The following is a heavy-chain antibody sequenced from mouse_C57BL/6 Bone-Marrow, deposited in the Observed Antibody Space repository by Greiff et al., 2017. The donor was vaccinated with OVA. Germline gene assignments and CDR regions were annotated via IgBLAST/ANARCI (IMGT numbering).Heavy chain of an antibody. Sequence: QVQLQQPGAELVKPGASVKLSCKASGYTFTSYWMHWVKQRPGQGLEWIGMIHPNSGSTNYNEKFKSKATLTVDKSSSTAYMQLSSLTSEDSAVFYDTIPYYGNSFDDWGQGTTLTVSS. CDR1: GYTFTSYW. CDR3: TIPYYGNSFDD. J-gene: IGHJ2*01. CDR2: IHPNSGST. V-gene: IGHV1-64*01. D-gene: IGHD2-10*01.